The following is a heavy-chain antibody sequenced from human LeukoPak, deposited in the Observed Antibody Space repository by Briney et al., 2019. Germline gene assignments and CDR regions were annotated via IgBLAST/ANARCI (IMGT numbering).Heavy chain of an antibody. V-gene: IGHV4-4*07. J-gene: IGHJ4*02. CDR3: ARLSSKAAGADY. CDR1: GGSTINYF. Sequence: SEALSLTCTVSGGSTINYFRSWIRQPAGKGLEWIGHIYTSGTTHYNPSLKNRVTISLDTSKSQFSLQLNSVTAADTAVYYCARLSSKAAGADYWGQGTLVTVSS. D-gene: IGHD6-13*01. CDR2: IYTSGTT.